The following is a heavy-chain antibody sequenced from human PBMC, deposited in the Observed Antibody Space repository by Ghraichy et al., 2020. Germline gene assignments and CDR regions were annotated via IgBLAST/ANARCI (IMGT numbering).Heavy chain of an antibody. CDR3: ARDYYDFWSGYYLDY. CDR1: GFTFSDYY. J-gene: IGHJ4*02. CDR2: ISSSGSTI. V-gene: IGHV3-11*01. Sequence: GSLRLSCAASGFTFSDYYMSWIRQAPGKGLEWVSYISSSGSTIYYADSVKGRFTISRDNAKNSLYLQMNSLRAEDTAVYYCARDYYDFWSGYYLDYWGQGTLVTVSS. D-gene: IGHD3-3*01.